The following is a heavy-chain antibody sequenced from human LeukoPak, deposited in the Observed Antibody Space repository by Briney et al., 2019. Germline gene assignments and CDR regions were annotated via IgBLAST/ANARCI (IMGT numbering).Heavy chain of an antibody. J-gene: IGHJ4*02. CDR1: GYTFTSYY. V-gene: IGHV1-46*01. CDR2: INPSGGST. CDR3: ASLARGEPPFDY. D-gene: IGHD3-16*01. Sequence: ASVKVSCKASGYTFTSYYMHWVRQAPGQGLEWMGIINPSGGSTSYAQKFQGRVTMTRDMSTSTVYMELSSLRSEDTAVYYCASLARGEPPFDYWGQGTLVTVSS.